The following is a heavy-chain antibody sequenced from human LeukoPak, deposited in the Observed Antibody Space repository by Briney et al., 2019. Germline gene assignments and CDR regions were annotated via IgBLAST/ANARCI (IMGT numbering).Heavy chain of an antibody. D-gene: IGHD3/OR15-3a*01. Sequence: SETLSLTCTVSGVSISSSNSYWGWIRQPPGEGLEWIGSIYYSGNTYYNASLKSQVSISIDTSKNQFSLRLTSVTAVDTAVYYCARQTGSGLFILPGGQGTLVTVSS. CDR3: ARQTGSGLFILP. V-gene: IGHV4-39*01. J-gene: IGHJ4*02. CDR2: IYYSGNT. CDR1: GVSISSSNSY.